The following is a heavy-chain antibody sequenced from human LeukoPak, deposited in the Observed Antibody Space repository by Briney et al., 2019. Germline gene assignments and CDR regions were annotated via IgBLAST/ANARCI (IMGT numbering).Heavy chain of an antibody. CDR1: GGTFISYA. V-gene: IGHV1-69*13. D-gene: IGHD5-12*01. J-gene: IGHJ4*02. CDR3: ARHSQWLRKYYFDY. Sequence: SVKVSCKASGGTFISYAISSVRHAPGQGLEWMGRIIPIFGTANYAQKFQGRVTITADESTRTAYMELSSLRSEGTALYYCARHSQWLRKYYFDYWGQGTLVTVSS. CDR2: IIPIFGTA.